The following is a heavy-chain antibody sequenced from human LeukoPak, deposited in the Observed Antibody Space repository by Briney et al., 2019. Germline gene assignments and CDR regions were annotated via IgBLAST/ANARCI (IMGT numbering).Heavy chain of an antibody. CDR3: AGCSYYYGSGTCWFDP. CDR2: IYYSGST. Sequence: PSETLSLTCTVSGGSINSSSYYWGWIRQPPGKGLEWIGSIYYSGSTYYNRSLKSRVTISVDTSKNQFSLKLSSVTAADTAVYYCAGCSYYYGSGTCWFDPWGQGTLVTVSS. CDR1: GGSINSSSYY. J-gene: IGHJ5*02. D-gene: IGHD3-10*01. V-gene: IGHV4-39*01.